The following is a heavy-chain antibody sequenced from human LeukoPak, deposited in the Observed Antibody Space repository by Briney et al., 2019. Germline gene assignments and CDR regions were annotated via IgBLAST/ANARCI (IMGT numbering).Heavy chain of an antibody. V-gene: IGHV3-30*01. D-gene: IGHD3-16*01. Sequence: GGSLRLSCVASGFTFSSYALFWVRQAPGKGLEWLAVISNDGSQEHYADSLKGRFTIARDNSKNTLYLDMNSLTGEDTAVCYCAREAEIRRNFYYMDVWGKGTTVTVSS. CDR3: AREAEIRRNFYYMDV. CDR2: ISNDGSQE. CDR1: GFTFSSYA. J-gene: IGHJ6*03.